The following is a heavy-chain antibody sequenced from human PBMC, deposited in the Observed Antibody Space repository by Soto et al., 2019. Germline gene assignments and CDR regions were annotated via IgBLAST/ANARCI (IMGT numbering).Heavy chain of an antibody. Sequence: ESGGHLVQPGGSLRLSCAASGFTFSNFAMSWVRQAPGKGLEWVSGISASGGSTNYADSVRGRFTISRDNSENTLFLEMNSLRGEDTAVYYCAKALVVVAPASKFDDWSQGTLVTVSS. CDR1: GFTFSNFA. CDR2: ISASGGST. J-gene: IGHJ4*02. V-gene: IGHV3-23*01. CDR3: AKALVVVAPASKFDD. D-gene: IGHD2-15*01.